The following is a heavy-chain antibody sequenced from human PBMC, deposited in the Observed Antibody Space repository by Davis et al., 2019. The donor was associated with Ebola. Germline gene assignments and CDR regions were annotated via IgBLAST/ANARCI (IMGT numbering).Heavy chain of an antibody. Sequence: SCKGSGYSFTSYWISWVRQAPGQGLEWMGGIIPIFGTANYAQKFQGRVTITADESTSTAYMELSSLRSEDTAVYYCARDPSTDIVVVPAASFDYWGQGTLVTISS. CDR2: IIPIFGTA. D-gene: IGHD2-2*01. V-gene: IGHV1-69*01. CDR3: ARDPSTDIVVVPAASFDY. J-gene: IGHJ4*02. CDR1: GYSFTSYW.